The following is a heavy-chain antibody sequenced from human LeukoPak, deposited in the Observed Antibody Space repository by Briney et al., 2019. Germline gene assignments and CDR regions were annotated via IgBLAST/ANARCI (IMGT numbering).Heavy chain of an antibody. J-gene: IGHJ4*02. CDR2: IYWDDDK. Sequence: SGPTLLKPTQTLTLTCTFSGFSLRTSGVGVGWIRQPPGKALEWLALIYWDDDKRYSPSLKSRLTITKDTSKNQVVLTMTNMDPVDTATYYCAHLYGSGSSLNYWGQGTLVTVSS. V-gene: IGHV2-5*02. CDR3: AHLYGSGSSLNY. D-gene: IGHD3-10*01. CDR1: GFSLRTSGVG.